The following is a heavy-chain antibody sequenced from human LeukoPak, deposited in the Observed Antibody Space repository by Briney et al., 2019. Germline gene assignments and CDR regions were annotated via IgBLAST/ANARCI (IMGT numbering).Heavy chain of an antibody. J-gene: IGHJ5*02. CDR3: ARGTYDSSGYYSP. CDR2: IYYSGST. CDR1: GGSISSHY. D-gene: IGHD3-22*01. Sequence: SETLSLTCTVSGGSISSHYWSWIRQPPGKGLEWIGYIYYSGSTNYNPSLKSRVTISVDTSKNQFSLKLSSVTAADTAVYYCARGTYDSSGYYSPWGQGTLVTVSS. V-gene: IGHV4-59*11.